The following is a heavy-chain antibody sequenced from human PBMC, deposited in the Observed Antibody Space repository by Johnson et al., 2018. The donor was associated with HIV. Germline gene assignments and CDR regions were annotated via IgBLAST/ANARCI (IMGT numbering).Heavy chain of an antibody. CDR1: GFTFDDYA. V-gene: IGHV3-9*01. J-gene: IGHJ3*02. Sequence: VQLVESGGGLVQPGRSLRLSCAASGFTFDDYAMHWVRQAPGKGLEWVSGICWNSGSIGYADSVKGRFTISRDNAKNSLYLQMNSLRAEDTAVYYCAKDISTVVTPSGAFDIWGQGTMVTVSS. D-gene: IGHD4-23*01. CDR3: AKDISTVVTPSGAFDI. CDR2: ICWNSGSI.